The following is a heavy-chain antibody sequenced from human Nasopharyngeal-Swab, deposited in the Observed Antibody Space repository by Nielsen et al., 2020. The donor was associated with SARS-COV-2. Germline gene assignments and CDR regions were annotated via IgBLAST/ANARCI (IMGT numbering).Heavy chain of an antibody. CDR2: ISSSSSTI. D-gene: IGHD4-17*01. J-gene: IGHJ6*02. CDR1: GFTFSSYS. Sequence: GESLKISCAASGFTFSSYSMNWVRQAPGKGLEWASYISSSSSTIYYADSVKGRFTISRDNSKNTLYLQMNSLRAEDTAVYYCAKDPLVTTVTTGYYYYGMDVWGQGTTVTVSS. V-gene: IGHV3-48*01. CDR3: AKDPLVTTVTTGYYYYGMDV.